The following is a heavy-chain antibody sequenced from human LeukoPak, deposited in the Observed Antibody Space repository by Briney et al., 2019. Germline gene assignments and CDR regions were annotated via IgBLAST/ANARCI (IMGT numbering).Heavy chain of an antibody. V-gene: IGHV3-21*01. CDR1: GFTFSSYT. CDR2: ITSSGTDT. CDR3: ASLMTAVNIPDD. J-gene: IGHJ4*02. D-gene: IGHD4-17*01. Sequence: KPGGSLRLSCAPSGFTFSSYTMNWVRQAPGKGLEWVSSITSSGTDTYYVDSVEGRFTISRDNAKKSLYLQMYSLRAEDTAVYYCASLMTAVNIPDDWGQGTLVTVSS.